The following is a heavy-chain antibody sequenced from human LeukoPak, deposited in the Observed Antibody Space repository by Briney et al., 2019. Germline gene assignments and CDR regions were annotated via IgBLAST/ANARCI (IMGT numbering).Heavy chain of an antibody. CDR1: GYTFTGYY. J-gene: IGHJ6*02. CDR3: ARDQTRLRFLEWTRDYYYYGMDV. D-gene: IGHD3-3*01. V-gene: IGHV1-2*02. CDR2: INPNSGGT. Sequence: ASVKVSCKASGYTFTGYYMHWVRQAPGQGLEWMGWINPNSGGTNYAQKLQGRVTMTTDTSTSTAYMELRSLRSDDTAVYYCARDQTRLRFLEWTRDYYYYGMDVWGQGTTVTVSS.